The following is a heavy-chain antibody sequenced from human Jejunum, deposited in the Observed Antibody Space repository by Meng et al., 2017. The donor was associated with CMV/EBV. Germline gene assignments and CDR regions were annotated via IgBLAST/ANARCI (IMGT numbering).Heavy chain of an antibody. V-gene: IGHV3-53*01. CDR3: AKDLLWTYDSTTPKHY. J-gene: IGHJ4*02. CDR1: FSVSNTY. Sequence: FSVSNTYMPWVRRAPGKGLEWVTLIYSGGDTDYADSVKGRFTISRDKSKNTLYLHMTSLGAEDTAVYYCAKDLLWTYDSTTPKHYWGQGTLVTVSS. CDR2: IYSGGDT. D-gene: IGHD3-22*01.